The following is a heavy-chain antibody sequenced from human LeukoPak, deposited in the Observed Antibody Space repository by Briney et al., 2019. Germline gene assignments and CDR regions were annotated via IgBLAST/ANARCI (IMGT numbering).Heavy chain of an antibody. Sequence: GGSLRLSCAASGFTFSSSAMSWARQAPGKGLGWVSAIRGSGGSTYYADSVKARFTISRDNPKNTLYLQMNSLRAEDTAVYYCAKDPGGRYYYYMDVWGKGTTVTVSS. CDR2: IRGSGGST. J-gene: IGHJ6*03. V-gene: IGHV3-23*01. D-gene: IGHD4-23*01. CDR1: GFTFSSSA. CDR3: AKDPGGRYYYYMDV.